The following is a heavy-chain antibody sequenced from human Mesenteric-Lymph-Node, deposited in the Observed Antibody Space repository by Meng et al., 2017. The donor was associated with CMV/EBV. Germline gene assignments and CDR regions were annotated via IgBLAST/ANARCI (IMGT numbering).Heavy chain of an antibody. CDR1: GFTFSAYG. V-gene: IGHV3-30*02. J-gene: IGHJ6*02. D-gene: IGHD3-10*01. CDR3: ARDGREGSGSYYNVYYYYGMDV. CDR2: VRSDGNNK. Sequence: GESLKISCAASGFTFSAYGMHWVRQAPGKGLEWVAFVRSDGNNKNYADSMKGRFTISRDNSKNTLYLQMNSLRAEDTAVYYCARDGREGSGSYYNVYYYYGMDVWGQGTTVTVSS.